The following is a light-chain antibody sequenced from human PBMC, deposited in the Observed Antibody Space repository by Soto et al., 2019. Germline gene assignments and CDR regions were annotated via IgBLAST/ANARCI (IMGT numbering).Light chain of an antibody. J-gene: IGLJ3*02. Sequence: QSVLTQPPSASGTPGQRVTISCSGSASNIGSNTVNWYQQLPGTAPKMLIHSDNQRPSGVPYRFSGSKSGTSASLAISGLQSEDEAVYSCAAWDDSLNWVFGGGTKLTVL. V-gene: IGLV1-44*01. CDR3: AAWDDSLNWV. CDR2: SDN. CDR1: ASNIGSNT.